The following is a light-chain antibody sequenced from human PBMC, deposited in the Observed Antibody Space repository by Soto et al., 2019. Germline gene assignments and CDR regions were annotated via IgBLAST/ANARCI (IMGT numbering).Light chain of an antibody. CDR1: QSVTTN. V-gene: IGKV3-15*01. Sequence: EAVMTQSPVTLSVSPGERATLSCRASQSVTTNLAWYQQKPGQAPRLLIYSASTRAAGVPDRFSASGSGTEFTLTISSLQSEDFAVYYCKQYNNWPPLTFGGGTKVEIK. CDR2: SAS. CDR3: KQYNNWPPLT. J-gene: IGKJ4*01.